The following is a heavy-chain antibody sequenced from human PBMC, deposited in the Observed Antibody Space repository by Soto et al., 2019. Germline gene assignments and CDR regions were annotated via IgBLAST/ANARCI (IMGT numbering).Heavy chain of an antibody. CDR3: ARVLGSGSYYADY. CDR1: GGSFSGYY. V-gene: IGHV4-34*01. D-gene: IGHD3-10*01. CDR2: INHSGST. Sequence: PSETLSLTCAVYGGSFSGYYWSWIRQPPGKGLEWIGEINHSGSTNYNPSLKSRVTISVDTSKNQFSLKLSSVTAADTAVYYCARVLGSGSYYADYWGQGTLVTVSS. J-gene: IGHJ4*02.